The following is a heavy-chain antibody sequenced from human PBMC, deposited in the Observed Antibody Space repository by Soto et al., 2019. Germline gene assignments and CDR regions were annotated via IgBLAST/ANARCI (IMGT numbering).Heavy chain of an antibody. CDR3: ARCDILTGYYPQSFEY. J-gene: IGHJ4*02. CDR1: GGSISSGGYY. Sequence: PSETLSLTCTVSGGSISSGGYYWSWIRQHPGKGLEWIGNIHYSGSTYYNPSLKSRVSISVDTSLSQFSLKLNSVTAADTAVYYCARCDILTGYYPQSFEYWGQGTLVTVSS. D-gene: IGHD3-9*01. V-gene: IGHV4-31*03. CDR2: IHYSGST.